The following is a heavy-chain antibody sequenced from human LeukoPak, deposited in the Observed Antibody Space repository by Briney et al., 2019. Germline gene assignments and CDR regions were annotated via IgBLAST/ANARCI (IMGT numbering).Heavy chain of an antibody. J-gene: IGHJ5*02. D-gene: IGHD3-10*01. CDR3: ARDRVLLWFGELLGWFDP. CDR1: GYTFTGYY. CDR2: INPNSGGT. Sequence: ASVKVSCKASGYTFTGYYMHWVRQAPGQGLEWMGRINPNSGGTNYAQKFQGRVTMTRDTSISTAYMELSGLRSDDTAVYYCARDRVLLWFGELLGWFDPWGQGTLVTVSS. V-gene: IGHV1-2*06.